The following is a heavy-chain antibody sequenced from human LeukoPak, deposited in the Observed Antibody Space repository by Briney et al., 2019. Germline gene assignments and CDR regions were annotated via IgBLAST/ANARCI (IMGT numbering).Heavy chain of an antibody. V-gene: IGHV4-31*03. CDR3: ARVGFLDDSSGYYDDY. Sequence: SQTLSLTCTVSGGSISSGGHYWSWIRQHPGKGLEWIGYIYYSGSTYYNPSLKSRVTISVDTSKNQFSLKLSSVTAADTAVYYCARVGFLDDSSGYYDDYWGQGTLVTVSS. CDR2: IYYSGST. D-gene: IGHD3-22*01. CDR1: GGSISSGGHY. J-gene: IGHJ4*02.